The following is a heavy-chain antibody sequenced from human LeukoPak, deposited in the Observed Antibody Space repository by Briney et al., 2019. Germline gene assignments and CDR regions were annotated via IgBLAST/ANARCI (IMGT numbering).Heavy chain of an antibody. CDR1: GGSISSGGYY. D-gene: IGHD1-1*01. J-gene: IGHJ4*02. CDR2: IYYSGST. CDR3: ARGELERRFGAFDY. Sequence: PSQTLSLTCTVSGGSISSGGYYWSWIRQHPGKGLEWIGYIYYSGSTYYNPSLKSRVTVSVDTSKNQFSLKLSSVTAADTAVYYCARGELERRFGAFDYWGQGTLVTVSS. V-gene: IGHV4-31*03.